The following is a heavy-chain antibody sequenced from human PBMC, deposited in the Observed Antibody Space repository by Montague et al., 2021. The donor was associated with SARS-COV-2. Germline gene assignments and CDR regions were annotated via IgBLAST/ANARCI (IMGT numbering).Heavy chain of an antibody. CDR2: IKQDGSEK. D-gene: IGHD6-13*01. Sequence: SLRLSCAASGFTFRNYWMTWVRQAPGKGLEWVANIKQDGSEKYYVDSVKGRFTIARDNAKNSLYLQMNSLRAEDTAVYYCARAPSSSWYFDSWGQGTPVTVSS. CDR3: ARAPSSSWYFDS. CDR1: GFTFRNYW. J-gene: IGHJ4*02. V-gene: IGHV3-7*01.